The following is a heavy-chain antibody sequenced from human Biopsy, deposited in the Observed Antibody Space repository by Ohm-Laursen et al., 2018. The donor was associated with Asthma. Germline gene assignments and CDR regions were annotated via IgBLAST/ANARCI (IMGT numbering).Heavy chain of an antibody. J-gene: IGHJ4*02. D-gene: IGHD2-2*01. Sequence: TVKISCKSLGGTFNTYVIGWVRQAPGQWLEWMGGINSVFGITTYPQKFQDRVTITADDSTSTVYMELSSLRSEDTAVYYCARKAGSCISRTCYSLDFWGQGTLVTVSS. CDR3: ARKAGSCISRTCYSLDF. CDR1: GGTFNTYV. V-gene: IGHV1-69*13. CDR2: INSVFGIT.